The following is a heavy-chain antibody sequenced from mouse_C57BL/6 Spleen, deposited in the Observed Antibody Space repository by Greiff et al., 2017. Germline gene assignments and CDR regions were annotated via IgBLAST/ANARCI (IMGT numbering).Heavy chain of an antibody. CDR2: IYPGDGDT. V-gene: IGHV1-80*01. CDR1: GYAFSSYW. CDR3: ARIGSSSYFDY. D-gene: IGHD1-1*01. Sequence: QVQLKESGAELVKPGASVKISCKASGYAFSSYWMNWVKQRPGKGLEWIGQIYPGDGDTNYNGKFKGKATLTADKSSSTAYMQLSSLTSEDSAVYFCARIGSSSYFDYWGQGTTLTVSS. J-gene: IGHJ2*01.